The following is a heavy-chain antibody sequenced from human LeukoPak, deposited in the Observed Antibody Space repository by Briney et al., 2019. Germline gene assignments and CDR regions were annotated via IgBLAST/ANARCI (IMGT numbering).Heavy chain of an antibody. CDR3: VKGLGTTFFDY. CDR1: GFTFSSYA. CDR2: ISSNGGRK. V-gene: IGHV3-64D*06. D-gene: IGHD3-16*01. Sequence: PGGSLRLSCSASGFTFSSYAMQWVRQAPGKGLEYVSAISSNGGRKYYADSVKGRFTISRGNSKNTLYLQMSSLRAEDTAVYYCVKGLGTTFFDYWGQGTLVTVSS. J-gene: IGHJ4*02.